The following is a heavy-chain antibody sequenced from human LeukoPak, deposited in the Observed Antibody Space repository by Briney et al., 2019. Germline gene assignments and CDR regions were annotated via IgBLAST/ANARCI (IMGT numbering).Heavy chain of an antibody. D-gene: IGHD3-10*01. Sequence: ASVKVSCKASGYTFTGYYMHWVRQAHGQGLEWMGWINPNSGGTNYAQKFQGRVTMTRDTSISTAYMELSRLRSDDTAVYYCARGLGVVTIYYGSGSYLDYWGQGTLVTVSS. V-gene: IGHV1-2*02. J-gene: IGHJ4*02. CDR3: ARGLGVVTIYYGSGSYLDY. CDR2: INPNSGGT. CDR1: GYTFTGYY.